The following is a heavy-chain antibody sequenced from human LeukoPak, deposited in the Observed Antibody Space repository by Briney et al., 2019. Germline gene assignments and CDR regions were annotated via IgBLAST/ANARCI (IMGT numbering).Heavy chain of an antibody. CDR2: IGIADGT. CDR1: GFTFRNYD. J-gene: IGHJ6*02. V-gene: IGHV3-NL1*01. D-gene: IGHD2-2*01. CDR3: AKVVVPAASYYYYYGMDV. Sequence: GGSLRLSCAASGFTFRNYDMHWVRQFPGRGLEWVSAIGIADGTHYTDSVKGRFTISRDNSKNTLYLQMNSLRAEDTAVYYCAKVVVPAASYYYYYGMDVWGQGTTVTVSS.